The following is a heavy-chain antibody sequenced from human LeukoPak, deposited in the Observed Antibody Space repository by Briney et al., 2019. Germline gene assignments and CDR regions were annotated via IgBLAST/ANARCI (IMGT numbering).Heavy chain of an antibody. CDR3: ARDLNGGVATDY. Sequence: GGSLRLSCAASGFTVSSYYMSWVRQAPGKGLEWVSLIYGGGSTYYADSVKGRFTISRDNSKNTLYLQMNSLRAEDTAVYYCARDLNGGVATDYWGQGTLVTVSS. CDR2: IYGGGST. V-gene: IGHV3-53*01. J-gene: IGHJ4*02. CDR1: GFTVSSYY. D-gene: IGHD5-12*01.